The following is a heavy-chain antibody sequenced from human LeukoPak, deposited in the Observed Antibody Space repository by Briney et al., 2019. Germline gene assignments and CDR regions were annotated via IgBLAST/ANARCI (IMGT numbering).Heavy chain of an antibody. D-gene: IGHD3-10*01. J-gene: IGHJ3*02. CDR2: ISANNGYT. Sequence: ASVKVSCKASGYTFTSYGISWVRQAPGQGLEWMGWISANNGYTNYAQKLQGRVTMTTDTSTTTAYMELTSLTSDDTAVYYCAGDEHYYGSGTYYRRASTFDIWGQGTMVTVSS. CDR1: GYTFTSYG. CDR3: AGDEHYYGSGTYYRRASTFDI. V-gene: IGHV1-18*04.